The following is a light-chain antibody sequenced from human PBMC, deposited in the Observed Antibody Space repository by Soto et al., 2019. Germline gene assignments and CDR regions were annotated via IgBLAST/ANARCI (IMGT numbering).Light chain of an antibody. Sequence: EIVLTQSPATLSLSPGERATLSCRASQSVSSYLAWYQQTPGQAPRLLLYDASNRATGIPAMFSGSGSGTDFTLTISSLEPEDFAVYYCQQRSNWPRTFGQGTKLEIK. V-gene: IGKV3-11*01. CDR1: QSVSSY. J-gene: IGKJ2*01. CDR2: DAS. CDR3: QQRSNWPRT.